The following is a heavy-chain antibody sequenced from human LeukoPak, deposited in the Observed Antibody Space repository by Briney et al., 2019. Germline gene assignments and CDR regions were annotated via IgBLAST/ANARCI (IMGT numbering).Heavy chain of an antibody. J-gene: IGHJ4*02. Sequence: SETLSLTCAVYGESFSGYYWSWIRQPPGKGLEWIGEINHSGSTNYNPSLKSRVTISVDTSKNQFSLKLSSVTAADTAVYYCARSGGSSWYLRGLYYFDYWGQGTLVTVSS. CDR3: ARSGGSSWYLRGLYYFDY. CDR1: GESFSGYY. D-gene: IGHD6-13*01. V-gene: IGHV4-34*01. CDR2: INHSGST.